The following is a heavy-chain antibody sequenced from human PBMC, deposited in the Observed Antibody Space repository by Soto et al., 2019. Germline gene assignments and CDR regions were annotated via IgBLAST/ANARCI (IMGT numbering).Heavy chain of an antibody. J-gene: IGHJ3*01. CDR3: ARGNLGGFDL. Sequence: EVQLVESEGGLVQRGGSLRLSCAASGFTFDYYWMHWVRQAPGQGLVWVAHIQNDGSRTTYADSVKGRFTISRDNAKNTMDLQMNSRGAEDTVVYYCARGNLGGFDLWGQGTTVTVSS. CDR1: GFTFDYYW. D-gene: IGHD4-4*01. CDR2: IQNDGSRT. V-gene: IGHV3-74*01.